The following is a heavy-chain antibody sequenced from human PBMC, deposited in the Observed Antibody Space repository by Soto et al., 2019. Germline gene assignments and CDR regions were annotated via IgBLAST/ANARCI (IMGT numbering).Heavy chain of an antibody. D-gene: IGHD3-10*01. CDR2: ISAYNGNT. CDR1: GYTFTSYG. Sequence: QVQLVQSGAEVKKPGASVKVSCKASGYTFTSYGISWVRQAPGQGLEWMGWISAYNGNTNYAQKLQGRVTMTTDTSXSXXYMELRSLRSHDTAVYYCARIVTMVRGVTTRTFDYWGQGTLVTVSS. V-gene: IGHV1-18*01. J-gene: IGHJ4*02. CDR3: ARIVTMVRGVTTRTFDY.